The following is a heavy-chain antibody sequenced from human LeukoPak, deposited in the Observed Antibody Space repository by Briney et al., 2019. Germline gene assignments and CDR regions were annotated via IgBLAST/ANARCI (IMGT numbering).Heavy chain of an antibody. Sequence: PSETLSLTCSASSGSISSGSNYWGWIRQPPGKGLEWIGSIYHNGKTSYNPSLTSRVTISVDTSKNQFSLKLSSVTAADTAVYYRAIDQYENIGPGNHWFGPWGQGTLVTVSS. V-gene: IGHV4-39*02. CDR2: IYHNGKT. J-gene: IGHJ5*02. D-gene: IGHD2/OR15-2a*01. CDR1: SGSISSGSNY. CDR3: AIDQYENIGPGNHWFGP.